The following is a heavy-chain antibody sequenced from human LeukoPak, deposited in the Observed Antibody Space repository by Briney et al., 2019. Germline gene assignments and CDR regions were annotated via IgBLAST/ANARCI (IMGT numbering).Heavy chain of an antibody. J-gene: IGHJ6*02. CDR2: MNPNSGNT. CDR3: ARGVIIDYYYGMDV. Sequence: ASVKVSCKASGYTFTSYDINWVRQATGQGLEWMGWMNPNSGNTGYAQKFQGRVTMTRNTSISTAYMELSSLRSEDTAVYYCARGVIIDYYYGMDVWGQGTTVTVSS. CDR1: GYTFTSYD. D-gene: IGHD3-10*01. V-gene: IGHV1-8*01.